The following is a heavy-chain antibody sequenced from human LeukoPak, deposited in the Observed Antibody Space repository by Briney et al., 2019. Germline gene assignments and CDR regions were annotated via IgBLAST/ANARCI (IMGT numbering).Heavy chain of an antibody. J-gene: IGHJ4*02. CDR1: GGSISSYY. CDR2: IYTSGSA. CDR3: ARDLALGYCSSSNCSSPLFDH. D-gene: IGHD2-2*01. Sequence: SETLSLTCTVSGGSISSYYWSWIRQPAGKGLEWIGRIYTSGSARYNPSLKSRVTMSVDTSKNQFSLKLSSVTAADTAVYYCARDLALGYCSSSNCSSPLFDHWGQGTLVTVSS. V-gene: IGHV4-4*07.